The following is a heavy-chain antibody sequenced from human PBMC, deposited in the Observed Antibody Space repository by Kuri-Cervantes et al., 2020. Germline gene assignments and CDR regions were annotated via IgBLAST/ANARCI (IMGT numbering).Heavy chain of an antibody. D-gene: IGHD3-22*01. CDR3: ARAGYYDSSGYCVWFDP. J-gene: IGHJ5*02. Sequence: SVKVSCKASGYTFTSYDINWVRQATGQGLEGMGWMNPNSGGTNYAQKFQGRVTMTRDTSISTAYMELSRLRSDDTAVYYCARAGYYDSSGYCVWFDPWGQGTLVTVSS. CDR1: GYTFTSYD. V-gene: IGHV1-2*02. CDR2: MNPNSGGT.